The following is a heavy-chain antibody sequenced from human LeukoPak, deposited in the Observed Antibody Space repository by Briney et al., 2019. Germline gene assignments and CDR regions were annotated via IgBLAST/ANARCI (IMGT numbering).Heavy chain of an antibody. D-gene: IGHD5-18*01. CDR1: RFTFSSYS. CDR3: AKGGYSYGGSLDAFDI. Sequence: PGGSLRLSCAASRFTFSSYSMNWVRQAPGKGLEWVSSISSSSSYIYYADSVKGRFTISRDNAKNSLYLQMNSLRAEDTAVYYCAKGGYSYGGSLDAFDIWGQGTMVTVSS. V-gene: IGHV3-21*01. CDR2: ISSSSSYI. J-gene: IGHJ3*02.